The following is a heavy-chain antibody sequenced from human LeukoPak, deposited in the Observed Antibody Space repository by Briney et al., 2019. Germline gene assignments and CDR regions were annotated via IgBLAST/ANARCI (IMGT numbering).Heavy chain of an antibody. CDR1: GLTFSDYY. CDR2: ISSSGSTI. D-gene: IGHD6-13*01. J-gene: IGHJ4*02. V-gene: IGHV3-11*04. CDR3: ARGITRAAAGPY. Sequence: GGSLRLSCAASGLTFSDYYMSWIRQAPGKGLAWALYISSSGSTIYYADSVKGRFTISRDNAKNSLYLQMNSLRAEDTAVYYCARGITRAAAGPYWGQGTLVTVSS.